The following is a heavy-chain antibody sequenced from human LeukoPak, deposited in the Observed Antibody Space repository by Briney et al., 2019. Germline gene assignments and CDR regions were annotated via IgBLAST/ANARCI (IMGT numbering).Heavy chain of an antibody. V-gene: IGHV4-59*08. Sequence: PGGSLRLSCAASGFTFSDYYMSWIRQPPGKGLEWIGTIYYSGTTYYNPSLESRVTISEDTSKNQFSLTLRSVTAADTAVYYCARQISDYYYYYMDVWGKGTTVTVSS. J-gene: IGHJ6*03. CDR3: ARQISDYYYYYMDV. CDR2: IYYSGTT. CDR1: GFTFSDYY. D-gene: IGHD3-10*01.